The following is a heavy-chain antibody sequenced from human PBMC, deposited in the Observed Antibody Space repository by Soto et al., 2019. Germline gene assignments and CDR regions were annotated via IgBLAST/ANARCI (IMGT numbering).Heavy chain of an antibody. D-gene: IGHD3-22*01. CDR1: GGTFSSYA. V-gene: IGHV1-69*13. J-gene: IGHJ3*02. CDR2: IIPIFGTA. Sequence: GASVKVSCKASGGTFSSYAISWVRQAPGQGLEWMGGIIPIFGTANYAQKFQGRVTITADESTSTACMELSSLRSEDTAVYYCARVANYYDSSGYGDHAFDIWGQGTMVTVSS. CDR3: ARVANYYDSSGYGDHAFDI.